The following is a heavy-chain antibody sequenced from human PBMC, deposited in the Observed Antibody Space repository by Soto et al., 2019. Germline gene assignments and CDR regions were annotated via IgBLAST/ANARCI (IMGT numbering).Heavy chain of an antibody. CDR1: GASFSPYH. CDR3: ARSPTFYNYVWGNSTY. J-gene: IGHJ4*02. D-gene: IGHD3-16*01. CDR2: VNLSGNT. Sequence: NPSETLSLTCAIYGASFSPYHWSWIRQSPGKGLEWIGEVNLSGNTYYNPSFKTQVTMSVDASKNQFSLKMGSLTAADTAIYYCARSPTFYNYVWGNSTYWGQGALVTVSS. V-gene: IGHV4-34*01.